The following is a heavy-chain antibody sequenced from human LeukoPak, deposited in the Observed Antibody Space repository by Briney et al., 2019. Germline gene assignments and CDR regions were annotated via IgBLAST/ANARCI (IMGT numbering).Heavy chain of an antibody. J-gene: IGHJ4*02. CDR3: ARGGDSPSGTSGWYYCVY. V-gene: IGHV1-69*05. Sequence: SVKVSCKASGGTFSNYAISWVRQAPGQGLEWMGGIIPFFGTGNYAQKFQGRVTITTDESTSTAYMELSSLRSEDTAIYYCARGGDSPSGTSGWYYCVYWGQGTLVTVSS. D-gene: IGHD6-19*01. CDR2: IIPFFGTG. CDR1: GGTFSNYA.